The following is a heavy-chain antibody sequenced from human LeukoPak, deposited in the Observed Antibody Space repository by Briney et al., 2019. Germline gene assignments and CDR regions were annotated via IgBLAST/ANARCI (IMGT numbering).Heavy chain of an antibody. CDR2: IYSGGST. J-gene: IGHJ4*02. D-gene: IGHD5-12*01. CDR3: ARARPIVATSFDY. Sequence: GGSLGLSCAASGFTVSSNYMSWVRQAPGKGLEWVSVIYSGGSTYYADSVKGRFTISRDNSKNTRYLQMNSLRAEETAVYYCARARPIVATSFDYWGQGTLVTVSS. V-gene: IGHV3-66*01. CDR1: GFTVSSNY.